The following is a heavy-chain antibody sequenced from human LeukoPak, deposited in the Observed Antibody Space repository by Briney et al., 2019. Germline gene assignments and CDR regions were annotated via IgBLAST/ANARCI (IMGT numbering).Heavy chain of an antibody. CDR2: IKQDGSEK. J-gene: IGHJ4*02. CDR3: ARIGYSSSSFDY. D-gene: IGHD6-13*01. Sequence: GGSLRLSCAASGFRFSNYWMSWVRQAPGKGLEWVANIKQDGSEKDYEDSMKGRFTISRDNAKNSVYLQVDSLRVEDTAVYYCARIGYSSSSFDYWGQGTLVTVSS. V-gene: IGHV3-7*01. CDR1: GFRFSNYW.